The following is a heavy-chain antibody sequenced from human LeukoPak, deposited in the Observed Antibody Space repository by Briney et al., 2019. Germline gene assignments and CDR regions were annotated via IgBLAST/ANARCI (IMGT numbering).Heavy chain of an antibody. CDR3: EDTAIYIGIVNRTSMYTDLDY. D-gene: IGHD3-16*02. CDR2: IYYSGST. J-gene: IGHJ4*01. Sequence: SETVSLTCTVSVHSISCYYWSWVRQPPGKGRVWSGNIYYSGSTNYNPSLKSRVTISVDTSKNQFWLTLSSVTAAETAVHYCEDTAIYIGIVNRTSMYTDLDYWGQGTPVTVSS. V-gene: IGHV4-59*01. CDR1: VHSISCYY.